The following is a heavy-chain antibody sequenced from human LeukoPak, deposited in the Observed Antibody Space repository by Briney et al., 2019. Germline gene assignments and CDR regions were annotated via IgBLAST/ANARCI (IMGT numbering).Heavy chain of an antibody. CDR2: VYFSGST. V-gene: IGHV4-59*01. J-gene: IGHJ3*02. Sequence: SETLSLTCTVSGGSISTYYWSWIRQPPGKGVEWIGYVYFSGSTNYTPSLKSRVTISIDTSRNHFSLKLSSVTAADTAVYYCARGATVTDDAFDIWGQGTMVTVSS. CDR1: GGSISTYY. D-gene: IGHD4-11*01. CDR3: ARGATVTDDAFDI.